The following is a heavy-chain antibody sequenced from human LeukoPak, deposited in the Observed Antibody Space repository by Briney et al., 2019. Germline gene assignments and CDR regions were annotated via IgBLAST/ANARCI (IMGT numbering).Heavy chain of an antibody. Sequence: ASVKVSCKASGYTFTSYYMHWVRWAPGQGLEWMGIINPSGGSTSYAQKFQGRVTMTRDTSTSTVYMELSSLRSEDTAVYYCARDRSLVTAVSGSMNYWGQGTLVTVSS. J-gene: IGHJ4*02. CDR1: GYTFTSYY. D-gene: IGHD6-19*01. CDR2: INPSGGST. V-gene: IGHV1-46*01. CDR3: ARDRSLVTAVSGSMNY.